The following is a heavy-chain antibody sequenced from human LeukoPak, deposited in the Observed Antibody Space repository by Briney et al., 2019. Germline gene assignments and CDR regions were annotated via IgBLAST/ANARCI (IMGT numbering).Heavy chain of an antibody. CDR1: GGSISSGGYY. Sequence: SETLSLTCTVSGGSISSGGYYWSWIRQHPGKGLEWIGYIYYSGSTYYNPSLKSRVTISVDTFKNQFSLKLSSVTAADTAVYYCARDDHRMYYFDYWGQGTLVTVSS. CDR2: IYYSGST. J-gene: IGHJ4*02. D-gene: IGHD1-14*01. V-gene: IGHV4-31*03. CDR3: ARDDHRMYYFDY.